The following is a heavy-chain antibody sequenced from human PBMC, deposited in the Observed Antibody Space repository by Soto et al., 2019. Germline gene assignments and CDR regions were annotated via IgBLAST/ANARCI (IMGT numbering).Heavy chain of an antibody. J-gene: IGHJ3*02. Sequence: QVQLVESGGGVVQPGRSLRLSCAASGFTFSSYGMHWVRQAPGKGLERVAVISYDGSNKYYTDSVKGPFTTSSDNSKNSLYLQMNSLRAEDTAVYYCAKDLGAWDLLSLAFDIWGQGTMVAVSS. D-gene: IGHD1-26*01. V-gene: IGHV3-30*18. CDR2: ISYDGSNK. CDR3: AKDLGAWDLLSLAFDI. CDR1: GFTFSSYG.